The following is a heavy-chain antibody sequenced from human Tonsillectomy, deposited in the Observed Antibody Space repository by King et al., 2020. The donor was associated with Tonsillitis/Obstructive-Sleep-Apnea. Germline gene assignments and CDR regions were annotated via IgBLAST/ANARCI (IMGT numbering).Heavy chain of an antibody. CDR3: ARGRGVVVVAAYYFDY. J-gene: IGHJ4*02. D-gene: IGHD2-15*01. V-gene: IGHV4-34*01. CDR1: GGSFSGYY. Sequence: QVQLPQWGAGLLKPSETLSLTCGVYGGSFSGYYWSWLRQPPGKGLEWIGEINHSGSTNYNPSLKSRVTISVDTSKNQFSLKLSSVTAADTAVYYCARGRGVVVVAAYYFDYWGQGTLVTVSS. CDR2: INHSGST.